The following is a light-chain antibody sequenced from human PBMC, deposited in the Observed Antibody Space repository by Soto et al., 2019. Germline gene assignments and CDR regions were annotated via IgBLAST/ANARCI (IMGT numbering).Light chain of an antibody. J-gene: IGKJ1*01. V-gene: IGKV3-20*01. CDR2: GAS. Sequence: EIVLTQSPGTLSLATGERATLSCRASQSVPKNFLAWYQQEPGQAPRLLIYGASSRATGIPDRFSGSRSGTDFTLTISRLEPEDFAVYYCHQYAAAPQTFGQGTKVEIK. CDR1: QSVPKNF. CDR3: HQYAAAPQT.